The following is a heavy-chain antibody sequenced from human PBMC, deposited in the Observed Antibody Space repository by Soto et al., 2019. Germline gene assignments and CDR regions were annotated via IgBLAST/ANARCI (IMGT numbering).Heavy chain of an antibody. Sequence: SETLSLTCNVSGGSISNYHWSWIRQPPGKGLEWIGYINNSGSTNYNPSLKSRVTISVDTSKNQFSLKLSSVTAADTAVYYCARDLRIAVAGNWFDPWGQGTLVTVS. CDR1: GGSISNYH. J-gene: IGHJ5*02. V-gene: IGHV4-59*01. CDR2: INNSGST. CDR3: ARDLRIAVAGNWFDP. D-gene: IGHD6-19*01.